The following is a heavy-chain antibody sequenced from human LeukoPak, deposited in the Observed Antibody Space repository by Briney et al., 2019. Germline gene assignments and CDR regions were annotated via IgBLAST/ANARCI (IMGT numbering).Heavy chain of an antibody. D-gene: IGHD2-2*01. CDR1: GFTFSSYA. J-gene: IGHJ4*02. Sequence: GGSLRLSCAASGFTFSSYAMSWVHQAPGKELEWVSAISGSGGSTYYADSVKGRFTISRDNSKNTLYLQMNSLRAEDTAVYYCAKSLEYQLLSPGGFDYWGQGTLVTVSS. CDR2: ISGSGGST. CDR3: AKSLEYQLLSPGGFDY. V-gene: IGHV3-23*01.